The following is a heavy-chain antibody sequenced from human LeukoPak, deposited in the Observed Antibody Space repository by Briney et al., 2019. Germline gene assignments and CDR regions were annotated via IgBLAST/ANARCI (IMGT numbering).Heavy chain of an antibody. Sequence: GGSLRLSCAASGFTFSSYAMSWVRQAPGKGLEWVSSITGSADNTYYADSVKGRFTISRDNSKNTLYLQMNSLRAEDTAVYYCAIWFGESKTLDYWGQGTLVTVSS. CDR2: ITGSADNT. D-gene: IGHD3-10*01. V-gene: IGHV3-23*01. J-gene: IGHJ4*02. CDR1: GFTFSSYA. CDR3: AIWFGESKTLDY.